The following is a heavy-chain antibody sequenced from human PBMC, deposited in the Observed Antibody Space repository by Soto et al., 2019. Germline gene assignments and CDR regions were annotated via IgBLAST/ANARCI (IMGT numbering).Heavy chain of an antibody. CDR3: ARLIQLWLLDD. D-gene: IGHD5-18*01. J-gene: IGHJ4*02. V-gene: IGHV4-39*01. CDR2: VYYSGST. Sequence: SETLSLTCTVSGGSISSSNYYWGRARQPPGKGLEWIGSVYYSGSTYYNPSLKSRVTIAIDTSKSQFSRQLNSVTAADAAVYYCARLIQLWLLDDWGQGTLVTVSS. CDR1: GGSISSSNYY.